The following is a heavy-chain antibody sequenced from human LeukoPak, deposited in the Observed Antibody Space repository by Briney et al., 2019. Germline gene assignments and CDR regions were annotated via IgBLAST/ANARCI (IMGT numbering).Heavy chain of an antibody. CDR3: ARDTYPDDYYYGMDV. V-gene: IGHV1-18*01. D-gene: IGHD2-2*02. CDR2: ISAYNGNT. CDR1: GYTFTSYG. Sequence: ASVKVSCKASGYTFTSYGISWVRQAPGQGLEWMGWISAYNGNTNYAQKLQGRVTMTTDTSTSTAYMELRSLRSDDTAVYYCARDTYPDDYYYGMDVWGQGTTVTVSS. J-gene: IGHJ6*02.